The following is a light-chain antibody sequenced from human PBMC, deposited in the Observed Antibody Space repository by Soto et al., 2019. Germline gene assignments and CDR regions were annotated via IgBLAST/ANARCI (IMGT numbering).Light chain of an antibody. CDR1: SSNIGAGHD. CDR3: QSYDSSLSAHDV. CDR2: GSR. V-gene: IGLV1-40*01. J-gene: IGLJ1*01. Sequence: QSVLTQPPSVSGAPGQRVTISCTGSSSNIGAGHDVHWYQQLPGSAPKLLIYGSRNRPSGVPDRFSGSRSGTSASLAITGLRAEDEADYYCQSYDSSLSAHDVFGTGTKVTVL.